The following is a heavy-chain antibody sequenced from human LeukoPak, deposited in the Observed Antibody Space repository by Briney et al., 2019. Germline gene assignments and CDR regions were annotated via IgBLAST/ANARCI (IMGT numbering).Heavy chain of an antibody. CDR1: GFTFSSYG. V-gene: IGHV3-30*02. Sequence: GSLRPSCAASGFTFSSYGMHWVRQAPGKGLEWVVFIRYDGSNKYYADSVKGRFTISRDNSKNTLYLQMNSLRAEDTAVYYCAKPQQLTLDYWGQGTLVTVSS. J-gene: IGHJ4*02. CDR2: IRYDGSNK. D-gene: IGHD6-13*01. CDR3: AKPQQLTLDY.